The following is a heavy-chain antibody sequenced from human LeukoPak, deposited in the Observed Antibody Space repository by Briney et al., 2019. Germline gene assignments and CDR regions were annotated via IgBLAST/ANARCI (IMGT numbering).Heavy chain of an antibody. CDR1: GYTFTSYG. D-gene: IGHD3-22*01. CDR2: ISAYNGNT. J-gene: IGHJ4*02. Sequence: ASVKVSCKASGYTFTSYGISWVRQAPGQGLEWMGWISAYNGNTNYAQKLQGRVTMTTHTSTSTAYMELRSLRSDDTAVYYCARGGPREHNGYYYFDYWGQGTLVAVSS. CDR3: ARGGPREHNGYYYFDY. V-gene: IGHV1-18*01.